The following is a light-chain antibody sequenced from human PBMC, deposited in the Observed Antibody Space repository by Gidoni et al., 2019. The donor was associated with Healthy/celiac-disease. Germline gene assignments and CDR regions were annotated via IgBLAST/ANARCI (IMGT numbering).Light chain of an antibody. Sequence: QSVLTPPPSASGPPGQGVTISCSGSSSNIGSNTVNWYQQLPGTAPKLLIYSNNQRPSGVPDRFAGSKSGTSASLAISGLQAEDEADYYCAAWDDSLNGWVFGGGTKLTVL. J-gene: IGLJ3*02. CDR3: AAWDDSLNGWV. CDR2: SNN. CDR1: SSNIGSNT. V-gene: IGLV1-44*01.